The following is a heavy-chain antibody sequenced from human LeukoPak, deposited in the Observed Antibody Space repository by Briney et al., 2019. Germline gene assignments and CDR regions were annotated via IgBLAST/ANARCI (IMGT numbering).Heavy chain of an antibody. CDR2: IYSGGST. J-gene: IGHJ4*02. CDR1: GGSISSNY. CDR3: ARRLEL. V-gene: IGHV3-53*04. D-gene: IGHD1-7*01. Sequence: ETLSLTCTVSGGSISSNYMSWVRQAPGKGLEWVSVIYSGGSTYYADSVKGRFTISRHNSKNTLYLQMNSLRAEDTAVYYCARRLELWGQGTLVTVSS.